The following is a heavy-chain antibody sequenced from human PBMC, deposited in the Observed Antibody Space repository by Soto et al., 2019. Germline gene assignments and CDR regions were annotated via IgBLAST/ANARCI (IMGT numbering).Heavy chain of an antibody. D-gene: IGHD1-1*01. CDR3: ARAIWNTIDAFDI. V-gene: IGHV3-21*02. Sequence: EVQLVESGGGLVKPGGSLRLSCAASGFTFSSYNMNWVRQAPGKGLEWVSSISSSSSYIYYADSVKGRFTISRDNAKNTLSLQMNSLRAEDTAVYYCARAIWNTIDAFDIWGQGTMVTVSS. CDR1: GFTFSSYN. J-gene: IGHJ3*02. CDR2: ISSSSSYI.